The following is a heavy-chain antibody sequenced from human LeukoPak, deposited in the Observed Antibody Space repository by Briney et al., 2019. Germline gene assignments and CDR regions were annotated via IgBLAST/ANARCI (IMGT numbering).Heavy chain of an antibody. J-gene: IGHJ3*02. CDR2: ISGRGDST. Sequence: GGSLRLSCAASGFTFSTYAMSWVRQAPGKGLEWVSTISGRGDSTYYADSVKGRFSISRDNSKNTLYLQMNSLRAEDTAVYYCLRFLEWDAFDIWGQGTTVTVSS. CDR1: GFTFSTYA. D-gene: IGHD3-3*01. V-gene: IGHV3-23*01. CDR3: LRFLEWDAFDI.